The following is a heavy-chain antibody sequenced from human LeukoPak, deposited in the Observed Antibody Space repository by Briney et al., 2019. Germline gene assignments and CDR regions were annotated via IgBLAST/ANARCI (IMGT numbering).Heavy chain of an antibody. CDR2: ISWNSGSI. V-gene: IGHV3-9*03. D-gene: IGHD4-23*01. J-gene: IGHJ4*02. Sequence: GGSLRLSCAASGFTFSSYNMNWVRQAPGKGLEWVSGISWNSGSIGYADSVKGRFTISRDNAKNSLYLQMNSLRAEDMALYYCAKSLDYGGNSGIDYWGQGTLVTVSS. CDR1: GFTFSSYN. CDR3: AKSLDYGGNSGIDY.